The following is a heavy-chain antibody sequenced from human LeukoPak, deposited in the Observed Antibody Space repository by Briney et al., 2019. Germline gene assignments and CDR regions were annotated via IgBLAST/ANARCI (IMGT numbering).Heavy chain of an antibody. J-gene: IGHJ4*02. CDR2: ISADGGST. CDR3: GKEAGKFDF. Sequence: PGGSLRLSSVDSGTNFADYAMHWVRQPPGKGLEWVSLISADGGSTFSADSVKGRFSISRDNSKNSLYLQMNSLRSEDTAMYYCGKEAGKFDFWCQGTLVAVSS. V-gene: IGHV3-43*02. CDR1: GTNFADYA. D-gene: IGHD3/OR15-3a*01.